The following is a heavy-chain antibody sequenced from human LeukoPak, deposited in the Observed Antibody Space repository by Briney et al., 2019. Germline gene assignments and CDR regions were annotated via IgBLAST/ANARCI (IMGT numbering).Heavy chain of an antibody. J-gene: IGHJ4*02. CDR2: INPNSGGT. Sequence: ASVKVSCKASGYTFTGYYMHWVRQAPGQGLEWMGRINPNSGGTNYAQKFQGRVTMTRDTSISTAYMELSRLRSDDTAVYYCARDSASYHYYYDSSGYSDYWGQGTLVTVSS. V-gene: IGHV1-2*06. CDR3: ARDSASYHYYYDSSGYSDY. D-gene: IGHD3-22*01. CDR1: GYTFTGYY.